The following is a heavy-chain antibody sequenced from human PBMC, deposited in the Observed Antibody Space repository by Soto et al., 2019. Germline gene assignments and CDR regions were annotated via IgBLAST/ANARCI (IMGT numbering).Heavy chain of an antibody. D-gene: IGHD3-3*01. Sequence: QVQLVQSGAEVKKPGSSVKVSCKASGGTFSSYAISWVRQAPGQGLEWMGGIIPIFGTANYAQKFQGRVTITAHESTSRAYMELSSLRSEDTAVYYCARGTIFGVVNIYGMDGWGQGTTVTVSS. J-gene: IGHJ6*02. CDR3: ARGTIFGVVNIYGMDG. V-gene: IGHV1-69*12. CDR1: GGTFSSYA. CDR2: IIPIFGTA.